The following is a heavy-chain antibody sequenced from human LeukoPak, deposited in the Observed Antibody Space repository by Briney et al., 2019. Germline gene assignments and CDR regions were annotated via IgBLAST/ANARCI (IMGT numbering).Heavy chain of an antibody. V-gene: IGHV3-48*01. CDR1: GFTFSSYS. J-gene: IGHJ4*02. CDR2: ISSSSTI. D-gene: IGHD2-2*01. CDR3: ARESGVPADY. Sequence: GGSLRLSCAASGFTFSSYSMNWVRQAPGKGLEWVSYISSSSTIYYADSVKGRFTISRDNAKNSLYLQMNSLRAEDTAVYYCARESGVPADYWGQGTLVTVSS.